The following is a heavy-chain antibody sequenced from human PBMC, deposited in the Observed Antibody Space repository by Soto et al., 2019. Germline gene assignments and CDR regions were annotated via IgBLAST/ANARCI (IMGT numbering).Heavy chain of an antibody. Sequence: PGGSLRLSCAASGFIFSDYYMGWIRQAPGKGLECISYISSDSGYTHYADSVQGRFTISRDNAKNSLYLEMKGLRPEDTALYFCARDPMGRGVPLDYWGPGTLVTVSS. CDR3: ARDPMGRGVPLDY. J-gene: IGHJ4*02. CDR2: ISSDSGYT. D-gene: IGHD3-10*01. CDR1: GFIFSDYY. V-gene: IGHV3-11*05.